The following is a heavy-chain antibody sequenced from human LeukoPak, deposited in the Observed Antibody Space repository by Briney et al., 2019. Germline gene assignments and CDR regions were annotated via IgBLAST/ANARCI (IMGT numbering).Heavy chain of an antibody. V-gene: IGHV1-2*02. CDR3: ARFRAQKSYCSSTSCYTGYCTNGVCYTPLDY. J-gene: IGHJ4*02. Sequence: GASVKVSCKASGYTFTGYYMHWVRQAPGQGLEWMGWINPNSGGTNYAQKFQGRVTMTRDTSISTAYMELSRLRSDDTAVYYCARFRAQKSYCSSTSCYTGYCTNGVCYTPLDYWGQGTLVTVSS. CDR1: GYTFTGYY. D-gene: IGHD2-8*01. CDR2: INPNSGGT.